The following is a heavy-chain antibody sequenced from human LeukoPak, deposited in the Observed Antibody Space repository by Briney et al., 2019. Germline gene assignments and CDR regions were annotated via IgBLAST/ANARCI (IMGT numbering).Heavy chain of an antibody. CDR3: ARLVKYYDSSLGY. J-gene: IGHJ4*02. CDR1: GFTFSSYG. CDR2: IRYDGSNK. Sequence: HPGGSLRLSCAASGFTFSSYGMHWVRQAPGKGLEWVAFIRYDGSNKYYADSVKGRFTISRDNSKNTLYLQMNSLRSDDTAVYYCARLVKYYDSSLGYWGQGTLVTVSS. D-gene: IGHD3-22*01. V-gene: IGHV3-30*02.